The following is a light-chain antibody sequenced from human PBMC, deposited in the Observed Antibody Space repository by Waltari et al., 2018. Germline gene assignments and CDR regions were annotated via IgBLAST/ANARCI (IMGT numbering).Light chain of an antibody. Sequence: DIVMTQTPLSLSVTPGQPASISCKSSQSLLHTDGRTYLFWYLQKPGQSPQLLIYEVSKRFSGVPDRFSGSGSGTDFTLKISRVEAEDVGVYYCMQSLQLPITFGQGTRLEIK. J-gene: IGKJ5*01. CDR2: EVS. CDR3: MQSLQLPIT. CDR1: QSLLHTDGRTY. V-gene: IGKV2D-29*02.